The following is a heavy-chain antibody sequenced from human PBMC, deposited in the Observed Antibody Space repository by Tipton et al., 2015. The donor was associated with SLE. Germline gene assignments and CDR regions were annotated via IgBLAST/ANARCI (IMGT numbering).Heavy chain of an antibody. J-gene: IGHJ4*02. CDR2: IHYSGST. D-gene: IGHD2-15*01. V-gene: IGHV4-39*01. CDR3: ARQRGYCGTGNCCGTFNF. Sequence: TLSLTCTVSGGSISDTYFWGWIRQPPGRGLEWIGSIHYSGSTYYNPSLKSRVTISVDTSENVFSLRLTSVTAADTAVYYCARQRGYCGTGNCCGTFNFWAQGTLVTVSS. CDR1: GGSISDTYF.